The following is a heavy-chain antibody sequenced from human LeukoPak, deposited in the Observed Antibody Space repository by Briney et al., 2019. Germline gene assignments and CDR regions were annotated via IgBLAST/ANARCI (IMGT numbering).Heavy chain of an antibody. CDR3: ARGYSYGYIFRY. V-gene: IGHV4-34*01. CDR1: GGSFSGYY. CDR2: INHSGST. D-gene: IGHD5-18*01. Sequence: SETLSLTCAVYGGSFSGYYWSWIRQPPGKGLEWIGEINHSGSTNYNPSLKSRVTISVDTSKNQFSLKLSSVTAADTAVYYCARGYSYGYIFRYWGRGTLVTVSS. J-gene: IGHJ4*02.